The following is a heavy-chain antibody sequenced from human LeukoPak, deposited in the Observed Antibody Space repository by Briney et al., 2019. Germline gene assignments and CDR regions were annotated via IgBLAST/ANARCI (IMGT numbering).Heavy chain of an antibody. CDR3: ARALGYDILTGYPIGAFDI. CDR2: IYHSGST. J-gene: IGHJ3*02. D-gene: IGHD3-9*01. Sequence: PSGTLSLTCAVSGGSISSSNWWSWGRQPPGKGLEWIGEIYHSGSTNYNPSLKSRVTISVDKSKNQFSLKLSSVTAADTAVYYCARALGYDILTGYPIGAFDIWGQGTMVTVSS. V-gene: IGHV4-4*02. CDR1: GGSISSSNW.